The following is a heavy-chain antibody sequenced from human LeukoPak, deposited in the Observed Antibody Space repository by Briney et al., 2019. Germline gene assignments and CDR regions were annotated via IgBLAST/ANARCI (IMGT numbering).Heavy chain of an antibody. CDR1: GGTFSSYA. CDR2: IIPIFGTA. CDR3: ATTHADYYGSGSRGNYFDY. J-gene: IGHJ4*02. V-gene: IGHV1-69*06. Sequence: SVKVSCMASGGTFSSYAISWVRQAPGQGLEWMGGIIPIFGTANYAQKFQGRVTITADKSTSTAYMELSSLRSEDTAVYYCATTHADYYGSGSRGNYFDYWGQGTLVTVSS. D-gene: IGHD3-10*01.